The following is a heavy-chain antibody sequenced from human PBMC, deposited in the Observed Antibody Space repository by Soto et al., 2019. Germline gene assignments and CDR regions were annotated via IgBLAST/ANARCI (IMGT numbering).Heavy chain of an antibody. CDR1: VGSISSYY. D-gene: IGHD5-18*01. Sequence: SDTLSLTCTFSVGSISSYYWSCIRHPPGKGLEWIGYIYYSGSTNYNPSLKSRVTISGDTSKNQFSLKLSSVTAADTAVYYCARAYSNGYFLAVFEYWGQGTLVTVSS. V-gene: IGHV4-59*07. CDR2: IYYSGST. J-gene: IGHJ4*02. CDR3: ARAYSNGYFLAVFEY.